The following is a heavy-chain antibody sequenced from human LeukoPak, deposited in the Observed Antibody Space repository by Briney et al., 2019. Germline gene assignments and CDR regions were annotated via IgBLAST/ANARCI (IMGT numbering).Heavy chain of an antibody. Sequence: SETLSLTCAVSGGSISSGGYSWGWIRQPPGKGLEWIGYIYHSGSTYYNPSLKSRVTISVDRSKNQFSLKLSSVTAADTAVYYCATTPSSGYYYFDYWGQGTLVTVSS. J-gene: IGHJ4*02. CDR3: ATTPSSGYYYFDY. V-gene: IGHV4-30-2*01. D-gene: IGHD3-22*01. CDR2: IYHSGST. CDR1: GGSISSGGYS.